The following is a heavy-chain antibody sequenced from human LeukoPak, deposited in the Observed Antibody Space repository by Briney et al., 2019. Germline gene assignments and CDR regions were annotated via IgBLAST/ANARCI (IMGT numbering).Heavy chain of an antibody. Sequence: SETLSLTCAVYGGSFSGYYWSWIRQPPGKGLEWIGEINHSGSTNYNPSLKSRVTISVDTSKNQFSLKLSSVTAADTAVYYCARADVVVIADTFDYWGQGTLVTVSS. CDR1: GGSFSGYY. J-gene: IGHJ4*02. CDR3: ARADVVVIADTFDY. CDR2: INHSGST. V-gene: IGHV4-34*01. D-gene: IGHD2-21*01.